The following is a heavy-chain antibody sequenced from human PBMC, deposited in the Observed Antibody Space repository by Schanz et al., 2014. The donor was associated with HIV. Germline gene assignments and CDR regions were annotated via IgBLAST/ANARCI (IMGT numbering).Heavy chain of an antibody. CDR3: VKGERIGYRIEVTGPTFDY. J-gene: IGHJ4*02. Sequence: QVQLGQSGGGVVQPGRSLGLSCAASGFTFSDYSMHWVRQAPGKALEWVAVISHDGTNKFYAGSVKDRFTISRDNAKNTLYVQIRSLRNEDTAVYYCVKGERIGYRIEVTGPTFDYWGQGTLVTVSS. CDR2: ISHDGTNK. V-gene: IGHV3-30-3*01. CDR1: GFTFSDYS. D-gene: IGHD3-22*01.